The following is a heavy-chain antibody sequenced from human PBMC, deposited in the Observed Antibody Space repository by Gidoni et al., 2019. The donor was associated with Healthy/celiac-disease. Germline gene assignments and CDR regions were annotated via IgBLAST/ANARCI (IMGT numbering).Heavy chain of an antibody. CDR1: GFTWSRHA. V-gene: IGHV3-23*04. Sequence: EGQRVESGGGVVQPGGSLRIPGAASGFTWSRHAMRWVRQAPGKGLEWVSAISGSGGSTYYADSVKGRFTISRDNSKNTLYLQMNSLRAEDTAVYYCAKDGPDIVVVPADPFDYWGQGTLVTVSS. D-gene: IGHD2-2*01. CDR2: ISGSGGST. J-gene: IGHJ4*02. CDR3: AKDGPDIVVVPADPFDY.